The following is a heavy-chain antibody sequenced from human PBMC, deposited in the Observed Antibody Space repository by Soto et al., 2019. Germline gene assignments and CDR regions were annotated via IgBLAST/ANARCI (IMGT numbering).Heavy chain of an antibody. CDR2: IYYSGST. CDR3: ARGVTIFGVARDDAFDI. D-gene: IGHD3-3*01. CDR1: GGSISSYY. V-gene: IGHV4-59*08. J-gene: IGHJ3*02. Sequence: SETLSLTCTVSGGSISSYYWSWIRQPPGKGLEWIGYIYYSGSTNYNPSLKSRVNISVDTSKNQFSLKLSSVTAADTAVYYCARGVTIFGVARDDAFDIWGQGTMVTVSS.